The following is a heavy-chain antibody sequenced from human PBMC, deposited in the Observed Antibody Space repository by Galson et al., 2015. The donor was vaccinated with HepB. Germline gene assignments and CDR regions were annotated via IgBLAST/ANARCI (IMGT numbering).Heavy chain of an antibody. CDR1: GFTFSEYY. CDR3: ARVGPPRSGRRANRFDP. V-gene: IGHV3-11*01. Sequence: SLRLSCAASGFTFSEYYMSWMRQAPGKGLEWVSYISYTTNTIHYADSVKGRFAISRDNAKNSLFLQMNSLRPDDTAIYYCARVGPPRSGRRANRFDPWGQGTLVTVSS. CDR2: ISYTTNTI. J-gene: IGHJ5*02. D-gene: IGHD6-19*01.